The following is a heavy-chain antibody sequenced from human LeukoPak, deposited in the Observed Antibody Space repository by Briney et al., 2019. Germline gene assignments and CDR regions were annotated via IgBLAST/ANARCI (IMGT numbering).Heavy chain of an antibody. CDR2: ISCSSSTI. D-gene: IGHD2-2*01. CDR1: GFTFSSYS. V-gene: IGHV3-48*01. J-gene: IGHJ6*03. Sequence: GGSLRLSCAASGFTFSSYSMNWVRQAPGKGLEWVSYISCSSSTIYYADSVKGRFTISRDNAKNSLYLQMNSLRAEDTAVYYCARVALLSYYYYMDVWGKGTTVTVSS. CDR3: ARVALLSYYYYMDV.